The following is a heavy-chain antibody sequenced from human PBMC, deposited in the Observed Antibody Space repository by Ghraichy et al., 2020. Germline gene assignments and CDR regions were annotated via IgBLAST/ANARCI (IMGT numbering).Heavy chain of an antibody. CDR2: IGGGGGST. V-gene: IGHV3-23*01. CDR3: ATQYNSWYYFDY. J-gene: IGHJ4*02. D-gene: IGHD6-6*01. Sequence: GGSLRLSCAASGFTFSSYAMSWVRQAPGKGLEWVSAIGGGGGSTYYADSVKGRFTISRDNSKNTLYLQMNSLTAEDTALYYCATQYNSWYYFDYWGQGTLVTVSS. CDR1: GFTFSSYA.